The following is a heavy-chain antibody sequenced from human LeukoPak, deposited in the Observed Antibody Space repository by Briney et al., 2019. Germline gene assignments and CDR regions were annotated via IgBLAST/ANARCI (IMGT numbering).Heavy chain of an antibody. V-gene: IGHV4-28*03. Sequence: ESGPTLVKPSDTLSLTCAVSDYSISNNNWWGWIRQPPGKGLEWIGYIYYSGSTYYNPSLKSRVTMSVDTSKNQFSLKLSSVTAADTAVYYCVRVLLTRVKDYWYFDLWGRGTLVTVSS. D-gene: IGHD4/OR15-4a*01. CDR3: VRVLLTRVKDYWYFDL. CDR2: IYYSGST. CDR1: DYSISNNNW. J-gene: IGHJ2*01.